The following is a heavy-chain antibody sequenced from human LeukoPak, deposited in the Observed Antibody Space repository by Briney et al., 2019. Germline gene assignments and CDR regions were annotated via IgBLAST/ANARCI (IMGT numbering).Heavy chain of an antibody. CDR2: ISHSGST. J-gene: IGHJ6*02. CDR1: GGSFSGYY. CDR3: ARDGLQPYDFWSGYSRSYYGMDV. D-gene: IGHD3-3*01. Sequence: SETLSLTCAVYGGSFSGYYWSWIRQPPGKGLEWIGDISHSGSTNYNPSLKSRVTISVDTSKNQFSLKLSSVTAADTAVYYCARDGLQPYDFWSGYSRSYYGMDVWGQGTTVTVSS. V-gene: IGHV4-34*01.